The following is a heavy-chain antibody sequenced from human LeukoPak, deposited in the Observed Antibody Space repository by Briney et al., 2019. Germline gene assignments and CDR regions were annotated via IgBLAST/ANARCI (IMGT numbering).Heavy chain of an antibody. CDR1: GGTFSSYA. Sequence: PGASVKVSCKASGGTFSSYAISWVRQAPGQGLEWMGGIIPIFGTANYAQKFQGRVTITADESTSTAYMELSSLRSEDTAVYYCARGRDRGASTPFDYWGQGTLVTVSS. D-gene: IGHD1-26*01. J-gene: IGHJ4*02. CDR3: ARGRDRGASTPFDY. V-gene: IGHV1-69*13. CDR2: IIPIFGTA.